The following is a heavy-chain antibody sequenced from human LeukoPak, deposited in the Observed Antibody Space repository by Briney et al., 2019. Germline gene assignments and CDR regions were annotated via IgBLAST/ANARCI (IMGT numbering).Heavy chain of an antibody. D-gene: IGHD3-10*01. CDR3: ARRHHFGFLDS. CDR2: IKQDGSEK. Sequence: PGGSLRLSCAASGFLLSRYWMSWIRQAPGKGLEWVANIKQDGSEKYYVDSVKGRFTISRDNAKNSVYLQMNSLRAEDTAVYYCARRHHFGFLDSWGQGTLVTVSS. V-gene: IGHV3-7*04. CDR1: GFLLSRYW. J-gene: IGHJ4*02.